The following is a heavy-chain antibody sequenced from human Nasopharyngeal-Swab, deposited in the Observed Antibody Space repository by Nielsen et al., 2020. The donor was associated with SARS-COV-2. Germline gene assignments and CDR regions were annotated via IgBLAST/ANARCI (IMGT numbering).Heavy chain of an antibody. Sequence: VRQAPGKGLEWIGEIYHSGSTNYNPSLKSRVTISVDKSKNQFSLKLSSVTAADTAVYYCASSSGTPFDYWGRGTLVTVSS. D-gene: IGHD1-14*01. J-gene: IGHJ4*02. CDR2: IYHSGST. CDR3: ASSSGTPFDY. V-gene: IGHV4-4*02.